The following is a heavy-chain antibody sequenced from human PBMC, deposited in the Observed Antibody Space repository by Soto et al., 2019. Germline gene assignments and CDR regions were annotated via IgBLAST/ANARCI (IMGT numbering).Heavy chain of an antibody. Sequence: EVQLVESGGGLVQPGGSLRLSCAASGFTVSSNYMSWVRQAPGKGLEWVSVIYSGGSTHYADSVKGRFTISRDNSKNTLYLQINSLRAEDTAVYYCARVDSRGGGMDVWGQGTTVTVSS. J-gene: IGHJ6*02. CDR2: IYSGGST. V-gene: IGHV3-66*01. CDR3: ARVDSRGGGMDV. D-gene: IGHD3-22*01. CDR1: GFTVSSNY.